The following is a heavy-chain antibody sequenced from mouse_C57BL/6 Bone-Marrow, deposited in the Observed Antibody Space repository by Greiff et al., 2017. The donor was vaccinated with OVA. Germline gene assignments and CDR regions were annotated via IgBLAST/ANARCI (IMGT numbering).Heavy chain of an antibody. Sequence: EVKLMESGGGLVKPGGSLKLSCAASGFTFSSYAMSWVRQTPEKRLEWVATISDGGSYTYYPDNVKGRFTISRDNAKNNLYLQMSHLKSEDTAMYYCARDPGGKDYWGQGTTLTVSS. CDR3: ARDPGGKDY. J-gene: IGHJ2*01. CDR2: ISDGGSYT. D-gene: IGHD1-1*02. CDR1: GFTFSSYA. V-gene: IGHV5-4*01.